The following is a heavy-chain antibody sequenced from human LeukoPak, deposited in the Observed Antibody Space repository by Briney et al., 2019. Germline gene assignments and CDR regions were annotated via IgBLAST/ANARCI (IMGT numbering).Heavy chain of an antibody. V-gene: IGHV4-31*03. Sequence: SQTLSLTCTVSVGSISSGGYYWSWIRQHPGKGLEWIGYIYYSGSTYYNPSLKSRVTISVDTSKNQFSLKLSSVTAADTAVYYCARDGRVVRGVHHWFDPWGQGTLVTVSS. CDR3: ARDGRVVRGVHHWFDP. D-gene: IGHD3-10*01. J-gene: IGHJ5*02. CDR2: IYYSGST. CDR1: VGSISSGGYY.